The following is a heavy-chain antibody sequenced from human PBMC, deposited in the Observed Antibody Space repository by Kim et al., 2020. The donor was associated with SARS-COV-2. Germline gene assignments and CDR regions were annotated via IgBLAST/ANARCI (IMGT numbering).Heavy chain of an antibody. Sequence: GGSLRLSCAASGFTFSSYAMHWVRQAPGKGLEWVAVISYDGSNKYYADSVKGRFTISRDNSKNTLYLQMNSLRAEDTAVYYCARDGNWNRNNGMDVWGQGTTVTVSS. D-gene: IGHD1-1*01. V-gene: IGHV3-30*04. CDR2: ISYDGSNK. CDR3: ARDGNWNRNNGMDV. J-gene: IGHJ6*02. CDR1: GFTFSSYA.